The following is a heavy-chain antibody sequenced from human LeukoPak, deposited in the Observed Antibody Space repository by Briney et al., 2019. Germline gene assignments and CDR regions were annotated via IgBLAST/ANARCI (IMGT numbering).Heavy chain of an antibody. CDR1: GYTFTGYY. Sequence: GASVKVSCKASGYTFTGYYMHWVRQAPGQGLEWMGWINPNSGGTNYAQKFQGRVTMTRDTSISTAYMELSRLRSDDTAVYYCARGIAVAGTLSQDYWGQGTLVTVSS. J-gene: IGHJ4*02. CDR2: INPNSGGT. D-gene: IGHD6-19*01. CDR3: ARGIAVAGTLSQDY. V-gene: IGHV1-2*02.